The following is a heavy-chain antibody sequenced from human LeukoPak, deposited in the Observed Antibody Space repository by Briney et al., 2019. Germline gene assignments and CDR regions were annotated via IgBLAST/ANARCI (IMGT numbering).Heavy chain of an antibody. CDR3: TRHSITFGDDY. CDR2: IRNKADTYAT. CDR1: GFTFSGSA. V-gene: IGHV3-73*01. Sequence: GGSLRLSCAASGFTFSGSAIHWVRQASGKGLEWVGLIRNKADTYATAHAASVKGRFTISRDDSKNTAYLQMNRLKTEDTAVYYCTRHSITFGDDYWGQGTLVTVSS. J-gene: IGHJ4*02. D-gene: IGHD3-3*01.